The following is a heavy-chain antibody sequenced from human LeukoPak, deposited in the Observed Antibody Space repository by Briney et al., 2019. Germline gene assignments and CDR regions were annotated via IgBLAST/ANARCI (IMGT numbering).Heavy chain of an antibody. CDR2: IYYSGST. CDR3: ARQGQLNFDY. CDR1: GGSTSSYY. V-gene: IGHV4-59*01. D-gene: IGHD5-18*01. Sequence: SETLSLTCTVSGGSTSSYYWSWIRQPPGKGLEWIGYIYYSGSTNYNPSLKSRVTISVDTSKNQFSLKLSSVTAADTAVYYCARQGQLNFDYWGQGTLVTVSS. J-gene: IGHJ4*02.